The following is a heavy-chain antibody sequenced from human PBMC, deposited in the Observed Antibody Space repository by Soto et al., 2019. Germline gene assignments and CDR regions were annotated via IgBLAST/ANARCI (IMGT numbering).Heavy chain of an antibody. CDR2: ISGSGSDT. J-gene: IGHJ3*01. CDR3: AHPRGYGVFDAYDF. CDR1: GFTFSTYA. D-gene: IGHD4-17*01. V-gene: IGHV3-23*01. Sequence: LRLSCAASGFTFSTYAMSWVRQAPGKGLEWVSAISGSGSDTYHAESVKGRFTISRDNSISMLYPQMNSLRTEDTAVYYCAHPRGYGVFDAYDFWGQGAMVTVSS.